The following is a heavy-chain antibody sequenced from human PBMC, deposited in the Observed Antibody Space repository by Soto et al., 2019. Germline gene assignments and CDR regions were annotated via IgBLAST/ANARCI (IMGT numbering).Heavy chain of an antibody. CDR2: INPNSGDT. V-gene: IGHV1-2*02. J-gene: IGHJ1*01. Sequence: PLEVSCKVSGYIVTGYYIRLVRQAPGQGLECMGWINPNSGDTNSAQKFQARVTITRDMSTSTAYMELSSLRSEDTAVYFCAADRTMIVVPWGQGTLVTVSS. CDR1: GYIVTGYY. D-gene: IGHD3-22*01. CDR3: AADRTMIVVP.